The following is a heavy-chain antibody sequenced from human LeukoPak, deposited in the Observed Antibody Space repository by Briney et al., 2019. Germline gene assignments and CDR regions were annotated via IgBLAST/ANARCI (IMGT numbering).Heavy chain of an antibody. Sequence: SGPALLKPTHTLTLTCTFSGFSLSTSEMWGSWIRQPPGKALEWLARIDWDDDKYYSTSLKTRLTISKDTSKNQVVLTMTNMDPVDTATYYCARMKAGITIFGVVTQYYFDYWGQGTLVTVSS. J-gene: IGHJ4*02. CDR3: ARMKAGITIFGVVTQYYFDY. CDR1: GFSLSTSEMW. CDR2: IDWDDDK. D-gene: IGHD3-3*01. V-gene: IGHV2-70*11.